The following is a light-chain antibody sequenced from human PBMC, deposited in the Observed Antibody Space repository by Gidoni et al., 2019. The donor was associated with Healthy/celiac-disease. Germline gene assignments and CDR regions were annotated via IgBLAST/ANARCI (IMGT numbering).Light chain of an antibody. J-gene: IGLJ2*01. V-gene: IGLV1-51*01. Sequence: QSVLTQPPSVSAAPGQKVTISCSGSSSNIGNNYVSWYQQLPGTAPKLLIYDNNKPPSGIPDRCSGSKSGTSATLGITGLQTGDEADYYCGTWDSSLSYVVFGGGTKLTVL. CDR3: GTWDSSLSYVV. CDR2: DNN. CDR1: SSNIGNNY.